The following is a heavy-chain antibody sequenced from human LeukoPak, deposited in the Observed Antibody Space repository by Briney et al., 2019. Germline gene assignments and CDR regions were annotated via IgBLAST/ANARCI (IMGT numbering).Heavy chain of an antibody. D-gene: IGHD6-13*01. V-gene: IGHV3-23*01. CDR2: IMGSSDST. Sequence: PGGSLRLSCAASGFTFSNFAMNWVRQAPGKGLEWVSAIMGSSDSTYYADSVTGRFTISRDNSKNTLYLQMNSLRAEDTAIYYCAKGPSIAAAGTFDPWGQGTLVTVSS. CDR3: AKGPSIAAAGTFDP. CDR1: GFTFSNFA. J-gene: IGHJ5*02.